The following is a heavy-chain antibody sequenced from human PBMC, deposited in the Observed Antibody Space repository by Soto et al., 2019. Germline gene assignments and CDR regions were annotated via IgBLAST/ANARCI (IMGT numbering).Heavy chain of an antibody. D-gene: IGHD6-19*01. CDR1: GFTFSSYD. V-gene: IGHV3-13*01. CDR2: IGTAGDT. J-gene: IGHJ6*02. Sequence: GGSLRLSCAASGFTFSSYDMHWVRQATGKGLEWVSAIGTAGDTYYPGSVKGRFTISRENAKNSLYLQMNSLRAGDTAVYYCARDLGSSGMDVWGQGTTVTVSS. CDR3: ARDLGSSGMDV.